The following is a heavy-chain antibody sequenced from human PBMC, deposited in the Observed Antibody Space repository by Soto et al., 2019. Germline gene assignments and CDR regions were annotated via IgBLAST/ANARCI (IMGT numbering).Heavy chain of an antibody. CDR2: IIPIFGTA. V-gene: IGHV1-69*13. J-gene: IGHJ6*02. CDR1: GGTFSSYA. CDR3: ARGLIYYYSSSGRNGMDV. D-gene: IGHD3-22*01. Sequence: GASVKVSFKASGGTFSSYAISWVRQAPGQGPEWMGVIIPIFGTANYAQKFQGRVTITADESKNTAYMELRSLRSEDTAVYYCARGLIYYYSSSGRNGMDVSGQGTTVTVSS.